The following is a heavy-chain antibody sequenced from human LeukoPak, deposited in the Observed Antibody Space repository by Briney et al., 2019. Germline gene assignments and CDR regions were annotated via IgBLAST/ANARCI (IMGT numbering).Heavy chain of an antibody. CDR2: VDNDGWATS. CDR1: GFSLDNFE. CDR3: ARDLFGWSLDP. V-gene: IGHV3-48*03. D-gene: IGHD3-3*01. Sequence: GGSLRLSCAASGFSLDNFEMNWVRQAPGKGLEWIAYVDNDGWATSYYADSVKGRFTITRDDAKNLYLQMDSLTVEDTAVYYCARDLFGWSLDPWGQGTLVIVSS. J-gene: IGHJ5*02.